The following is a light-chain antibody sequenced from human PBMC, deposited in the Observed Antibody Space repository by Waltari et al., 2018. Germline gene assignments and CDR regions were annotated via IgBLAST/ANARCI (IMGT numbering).Light chain of an antibody. CDR1: SGSVSSTSY. CDR2: KGI. CDR3: SMYMGSGVWV. V-gene: IGLV8-61*01. Sequence: QTVVTQEPSLSVSPGGTVTLTCALSSGSVSSTSYPTWYQQTPGQPPRTPVYKGISRSSAVPYRFSGYILWNTAAHTIAGAQANDESDYNCSMYMGSGVWVFGGGTKLTVL. J-gene: IGLJ3*02.